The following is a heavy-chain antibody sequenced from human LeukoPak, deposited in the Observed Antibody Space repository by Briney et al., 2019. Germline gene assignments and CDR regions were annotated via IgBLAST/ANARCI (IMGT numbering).Heavy chain of an antibody. CDR2: INPNSGGT. D-gene: IGHD6-6*01. CDR1: GYTFTGYY. J-gene: IGHJ5*02. Sequence: GASVKVSCKASGYTFTGYYMHWVRQAPGQGLEWMGWINPNSGGTNYAQIFQGRVTMTRDTSISTAYMELSRLRSDDTAVYYCARDPYSSSSWFDPWGQGTLVTVSS. V-gene: IGHV1-2*02. CDR3: ARDPYSSSSWFDP.